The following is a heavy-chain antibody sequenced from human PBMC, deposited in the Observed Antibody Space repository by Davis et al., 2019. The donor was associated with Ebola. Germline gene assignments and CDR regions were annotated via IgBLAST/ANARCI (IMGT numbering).Heavy chain of an antibody. CDR2: IIPIFGTA. CDR1: GGTFSSYA. J-gene: IGHJ6*02. V-gene: IGHV1-69*13. Sequence: SVKVSCKASGGTFSSYAISWVRQAPGQGLEWMGGIIPIFGTANYAQKFQGRVTITADESTSTAYMELSSLRSEDTAVYYCARGHSSGPPFYYYYYGMDVWGQGTTVTVSS. D-gene: IGHD6-19*01. CDR3: ARGHSSGPPFYYYYYGMDV.